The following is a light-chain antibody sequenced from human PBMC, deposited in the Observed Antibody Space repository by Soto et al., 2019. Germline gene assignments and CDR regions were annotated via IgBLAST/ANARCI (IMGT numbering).Light chain of an antibody. Sequence: DIQMTQSPSSLSASVGDTITITCRASQSVRSYLNWYQQKPGKAPDLLIYTTTSLQSEVPSRFSGSGSETHFTLTITSLQPEDFATYFCQQSDSTPYTFGQGTKVDI. CDR3: QQSDSTPYT. CDR2: TTT. CDR1: QSVRSY. J-gene: IGKJ2*01. V-gene: IGKV1-39*01.